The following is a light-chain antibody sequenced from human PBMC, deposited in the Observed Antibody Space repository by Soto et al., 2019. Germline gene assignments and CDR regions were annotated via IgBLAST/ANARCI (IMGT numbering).Light chain of an antibody. Sequence: EIVLTHSRCTLCLSPGDGAIFSCRGSQSVSSSYLAWYQQKPGQAPRLLIYGASPRATGIPARFSGSGSGTEFTLTISSLQSEDFAVYYCQQYNNWPPWTFGQGTKVDI. CDR3: QQYNNWPPWT. J-gene: IGKJ1*01. V-gene: IGKV3-15*01. CDR2: GAS. CDR1: QSVSSSY.